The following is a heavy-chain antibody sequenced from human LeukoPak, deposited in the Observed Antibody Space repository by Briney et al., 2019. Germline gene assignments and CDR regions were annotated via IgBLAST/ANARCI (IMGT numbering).Heavy chain of an antibody. CDR1: GFTFSSYW. CDR2: IKQDGSEK. J-gene: IGHJ4*02. Sequence: GGSLRLSCAASGFTFSSYWMSWVRQAPGKGLEWVANIKQDGSEKYYVDSVKGRFTISRDNAKNSLYLQMNSLRAEDTAVYYCAKDDNWNHAGSYDYWGQGTLVTVSS. CDR3: AKDDNWNHAGSYDY. D-gene: IGHD1-14*01. V-gene: IGHV3-7*01.